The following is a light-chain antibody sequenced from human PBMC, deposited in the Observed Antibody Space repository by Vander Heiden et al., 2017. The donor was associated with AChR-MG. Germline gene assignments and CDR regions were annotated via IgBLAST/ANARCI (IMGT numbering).Light chain of an antibody. V-gene: IGKV1-39*01. J-gene: IGKJ5*01. CDR1: QSISSY. CDR2: AAS. CDR3: QQSDTTPTIT. Sequence: DIQMTQSPSSLSASVGDRVTITCRASQSISSYLNWYQQKPGKAPKLLIYAASSLQSGVPSRFSGSGSGTDFTLTISSLHPEDFATYYCQQSDTTPTITFGPETRLEI.